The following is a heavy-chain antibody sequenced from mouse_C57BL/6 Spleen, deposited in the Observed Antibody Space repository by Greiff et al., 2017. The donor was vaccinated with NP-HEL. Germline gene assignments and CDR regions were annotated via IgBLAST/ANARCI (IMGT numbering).Heavy chain of an antibody. CDR2: ISSGSSTI. Sequence: EVHLVESGGGLVKPGGSLKLSCAASGFTFSDYGMHWVRQAPEKGLEWVAYISSGSSTIYYADTVKGRFTISRDNAKNTLFLQMTSPRSEDTAMYYCARRGITTGVDAMDYWGQGTSVTVSS. CDR3: ARRGITTGVDAMDY. D-gene: IGHD1-1*01. CDR1: GFTFSDYG. J-gene: IGHJ4*01. V-gene: IGHV5-17*01.